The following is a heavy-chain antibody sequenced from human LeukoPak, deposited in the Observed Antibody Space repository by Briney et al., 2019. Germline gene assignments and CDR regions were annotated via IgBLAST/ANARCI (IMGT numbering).Heavy chain of an antibody. D-gene: IGHD6-13*01. CDR3: ARQGGGWGSSSWSDLLIDY. CDR1: GGSISSYY. Sequence: SETLSLTCTVSGGSISSYYWSWIRQPPGKGLEWIGYIYYSGSTNYNPSLKSRVTISVDTSKNQFSLKLSSETAADTAVYYCARQGGGWGSSSWSDLLIDYWGQGTLVTVSS. CDR2: IYYSGST. J-gene: IGHJ4*02. V-gene: IGHV4-59*08.